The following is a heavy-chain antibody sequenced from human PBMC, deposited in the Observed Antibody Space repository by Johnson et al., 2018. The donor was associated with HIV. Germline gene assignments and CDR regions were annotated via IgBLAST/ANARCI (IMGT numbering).Heavy chain of an antibody. Sequence: VQLVESGGGLVQPGGSLRLSCAASGFTFSSNYMSWVRQAPGRGLEWVSIIYTCGSTYYADSVKGRFTISRDNSKNTLYLQMNSLRAEDTAVYYCAKGSGYYAAFDMWGQGTMVTVSS. CDR3: AKGSGYYAAFDM. J-gene: IGHJ3*02. CDR1: GFTFSSNY. D-gene: IGHD3-22*01. V-gene: IGHV3-66*01. CDR2: IYTCGST.